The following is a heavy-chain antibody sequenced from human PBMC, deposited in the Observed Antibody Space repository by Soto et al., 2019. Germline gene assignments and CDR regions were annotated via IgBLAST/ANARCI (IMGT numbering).Heavy chain of an antibody. V-gene: IGHV3-30-3*01. J-gene: IGHJ6*02. D-gene: IGHD6-19*01. CDR1: GFTFSSYA. CDR2: ISYDGSNK. CDR3: ARGRRVIAVADQYGMDV. Sequence: GGSLRLSCAASGFTFSSYAMHWVRQAPGKGLEWVAVISYDGSNKYYADSVKGRFTISRDNSKNTLYLQMNSLRAEDTAVYYCARGRRVIAVADQYGMDVWGQGTTVTVSS.